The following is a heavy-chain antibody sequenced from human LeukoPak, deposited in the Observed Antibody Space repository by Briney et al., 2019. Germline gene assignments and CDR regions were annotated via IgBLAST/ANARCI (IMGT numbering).Heavy chain of an antibody. J-gene: IGHJ6*02. CDR2: IYYSGST. CDR1: GGSISSYY. Sequence: PSETLSLTCTVSGGSISSYYWSWIRQPPGKGLEWIGYIYYSGSTNYNPSLKSRVTISVDTSKNQFSLKLSSVTAADTAVYYCARLRTKEVVTHFESYYYGMDVWGQGTTVTVSS. D-gene: IGHD3-22*01. V-gene: IGHV4-59*08. CDR3: ARLRTKEVVTHFESYYYGMDV.